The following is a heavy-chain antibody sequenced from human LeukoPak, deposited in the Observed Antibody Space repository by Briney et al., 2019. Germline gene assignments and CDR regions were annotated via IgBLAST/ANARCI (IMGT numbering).Heavy chain of an antibody. CDR2: ISYDGSNK. CDR1: GFTFSSYG. J-gene: IGHJ3*02. D-gene: IGHD2-2*01. Sequence: PGRSLRLSCAASGFTFSSYGMHWVRQAPGEGLEWVAVISYDGSNKYYADSVKGRFTISRDNSKNTLYLQMNSLRAEDTAVYYCAKEEGYCSSTSCPDAFDIWGQGTMVTVSS. CDR3: AKEEGYCSSTSCPDAFDI. V-gene: IGHV3-30*18.